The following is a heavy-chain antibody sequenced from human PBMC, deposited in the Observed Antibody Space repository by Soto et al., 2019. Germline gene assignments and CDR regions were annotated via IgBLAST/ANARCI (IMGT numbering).Heavy chain of an antibody. J-gene: IGHJ4*02. V-gene: IGHV4-34*01. CDR1: CGSFIGYY. CDR3: ASGTYGDFSFDY. D-gene: IGHD4-17*01. Sequence: SETLSLTCAFYCGSFIGYYWSWIRQPPGKGLEWIGEINHSGSTNYNPSLKSRVTISVDTSKNQFSLKLSSVTAADTAVYYCASGTYGDFSFDYWGQGTLVTVSS. CDR2: INHSGST.